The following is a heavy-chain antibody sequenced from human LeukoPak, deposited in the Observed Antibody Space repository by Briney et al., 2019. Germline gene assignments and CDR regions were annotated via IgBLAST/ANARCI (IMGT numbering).Heavy chain of an antibody. V-gene: IGHV3-23*01. CDR3: AKLVSPEGDYFDY. CDR2: ISGSGGST. CDR1: RFTFSSYA. D-gene: IGHD3-9*01. Sequence: PGGSLRLSCAASRFTFSSYAMSWVRQAPGKGLEWVSAISGSGGSTYYADSVKGRFTISRDNSKNTLYLQMNSLRAEDTAVYYCAKLVSPEGDYFDYWGQGTLVTVSS. J-gene: IGHJ4*02.